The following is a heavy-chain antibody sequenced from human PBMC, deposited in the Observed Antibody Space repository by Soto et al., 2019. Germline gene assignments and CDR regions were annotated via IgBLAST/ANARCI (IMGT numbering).Heavy chain of an antibody. CDR2: IYYSGST. D-gene: IGHD2-15*01. CDR3: ARRVVRYWRYFDL. CDR1: GGSISSSSYY. Sequence: ASETLSLTCTVSGGSISSSSYYWGWIRQPPGKGPEWIGSIYYSGSTYYNPSLKSRVTISVDTSKNQFSLKLSSVTAADTAVYYCARRVVRYWRYFDLWGRGTLVTVSS. J-gene: IGHJ2*01. V-gene: IGHV4-39*01.